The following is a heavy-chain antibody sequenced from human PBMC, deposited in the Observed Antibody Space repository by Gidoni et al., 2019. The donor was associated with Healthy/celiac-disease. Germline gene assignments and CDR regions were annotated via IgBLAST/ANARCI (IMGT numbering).Heavy chain of an antibody. J-gene: IGHJ4*02. D-gene: IGHD3-22*01. V-gene: IGHV3-23*01. CDR3: AKVRSGYYYVFDY. CDR2: ISGSGGST. CDR1: GPTLSSYA. Sequence: EVQPLESGGGLVQPGGSLRLSCAAPGPTLSSYAMSWVRQAPGKGLEWVSAISGSGGSTYYADSVKGRFTISRDNSKNTLYLQMNSLRAEDTAVYYCAKVRSGYYYVFDYWGQGTLVTVSS.